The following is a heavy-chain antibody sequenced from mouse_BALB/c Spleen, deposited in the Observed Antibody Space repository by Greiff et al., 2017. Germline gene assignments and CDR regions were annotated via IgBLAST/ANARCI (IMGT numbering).Heavy chain of an antibody. CDR1: GISITTGNYR. CDR2: IYYSGTI. Sequence: DVQLQESGPGLVKPSQTVSLTCTVTGISITTGNYRWSWIRQFPGNKLEWIGYIYYSGTITYNPSLTSRTTITRDTSKNQFFLEMNSLTAEDTATYYCARASSYFDYWGQGTTLTVSS. J-gene: IGHJ2*01. CDR3: ARASSYFDY. V-gene: IGHV3-5*02.